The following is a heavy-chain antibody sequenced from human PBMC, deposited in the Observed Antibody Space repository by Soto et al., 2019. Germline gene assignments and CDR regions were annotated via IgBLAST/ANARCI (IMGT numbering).Heavy chain of an antibody. CDR2: IYSGGST. V-gene: IGHV3-66*01. J-gene: IGHJ4*02. Sequence: GGSLRLSCAASGFTVSSNYMSWVRQAPGKGLEWVSVIYSGGSTYYADSVKGRFTISRDISKNTLYLQMNSLRADDTAVYYCARDETSSGWYNYWGQGTLVTVS. D-gene: IGHD6-19*01. CDR1: GFTVSSNY. CDR3: ARDETSSGWYNY.